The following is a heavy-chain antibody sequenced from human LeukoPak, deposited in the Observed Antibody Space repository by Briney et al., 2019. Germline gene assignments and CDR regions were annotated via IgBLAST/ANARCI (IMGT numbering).Heavy chain of an antibody. CDR3: ARSTYYYDSSGYLYPSFFDY. J-gene: IGHJ4*02. Sequence: PGGSLRRSCAASGFTFSSYSMNWVRQAPGKGLEWVSYISRTSHTIYYADSVKGRFTISRDNAKNSLYLQMNSLRDEDTAVYYCARSTYYYDSSGYLYPSFFDYWGQGNLVTVSS. CDR2: ISRTSHTI. D-gene: IGHD3-22*01. CDR1: GFTFSSYS. V-gene: IGHV3-48*02.